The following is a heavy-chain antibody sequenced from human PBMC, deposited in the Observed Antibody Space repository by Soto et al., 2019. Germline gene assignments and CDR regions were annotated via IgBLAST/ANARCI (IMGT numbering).Heavy chain of an antibody. D-gene: IGHD6-19*01. Sequence: PSETLSLTCAVSGGSISSGGYSWSWIRQPPGKGLEWIGYIYHSGSTYYNPSLKSRVTISVDRSKNQFSLKLSSVTAADTAVYYCAREGAGFDYRGQGTLVTVSS. CDR1: GGSISSGGYS. CDR3: AREGAGFDY. V-gene: IGHV4-30-2*01. J-gene: IGHJ4*02. CDR2: IYHSGST.